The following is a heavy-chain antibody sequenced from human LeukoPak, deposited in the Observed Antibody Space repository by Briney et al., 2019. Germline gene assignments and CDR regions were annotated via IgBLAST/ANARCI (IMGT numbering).Heavy chain of an antibody. J-gene: IGHJ6*03. D-gene: IGHD5-18*01. CDR3: ARSVDTAMVRDYYYYYMDV. Sequence: PGGSLRLSCAASGFVFDDYGMSWVRQVPGKGLEWVSTVNWNGDSTGYADSVKGRFTISRDNAKNSLYLQMDSLRAEDTALYYCARSVDTAMVRDYYYYYMDVWGKGTTVTVSS. V-gene: IGHV3-20*04. CDR2: VNWNGDST. CDR1: GFVFDDYG.